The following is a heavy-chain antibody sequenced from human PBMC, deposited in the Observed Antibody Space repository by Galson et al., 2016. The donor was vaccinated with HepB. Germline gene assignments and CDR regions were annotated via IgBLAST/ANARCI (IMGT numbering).Heavy chain of an antibody. CDR3: AINVPVTKFVF. V-gene: IGHV3-66*01. D-gene: IGHD3-9*01. J-gene: IGHJ4*02. CDR2: IYSGGDT. CDR1: GVTVSNNY. Sequence: SLRLSCAASGVTVSNNYMSWVRQAPGKGLECVSLIYSGGDTYYADSVKGRFTISRDNSKNTVYLHMNILRAEDTAVYYCAINVPVTKFVFGGQGTLVTVSS.